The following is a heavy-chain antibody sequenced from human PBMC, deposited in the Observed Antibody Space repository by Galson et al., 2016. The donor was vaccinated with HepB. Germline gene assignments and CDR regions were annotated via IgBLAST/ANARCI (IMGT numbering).Heavy chain of an antibody. CDR3: AWPRRFGELRRAFAI. D-gene: IGHD3-16*01. Sequence: QSGAEVKKPGESLKISCKGSGYNFGNHWIAWVRQMPGKGLEWMGIIYPADSDARYSPSFQGQVTISVDKSISTAYLQWSSLKASDTAMYYCAWPRRFGELRRAFAICGQGTLVTVSS. CDR1: GYNFGNHW. V-gene: IGHV5-51*01. CDR2: IYPADSDA. J-gene: IGHJ3*02.